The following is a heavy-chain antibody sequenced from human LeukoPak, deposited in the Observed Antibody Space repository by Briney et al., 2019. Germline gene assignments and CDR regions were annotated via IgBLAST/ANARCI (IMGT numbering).Heavy chain of an antibody. CDR1: GYTFTSYG. CDR3: ARDSETYYDFWSGYLDPGGFAFDI. CDR2: ISAYNGNT. Sequence: GASVKVSCKASGYTFTSYGISWVRQAPGQGLEWMGWISAYNGNTNYAQKLQGRVTMTTDTSTSTAYMELRSLRSDDTAVYYCARDSETYYDFWSGYLDPGGFAFDIWGQGTMVAVSS. D-gene: IGHD3-3*01. V-gene: IGHV1-18*01. J-gene: IGHJ3*02.